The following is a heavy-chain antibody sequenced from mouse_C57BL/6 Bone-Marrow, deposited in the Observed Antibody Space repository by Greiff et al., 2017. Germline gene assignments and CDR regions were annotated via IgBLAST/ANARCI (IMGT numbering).Heavy chain of an antibody. CDR3: TRSNRPYYFDY. CDR1: GYTFTSDW. J-gene: IGHJ2*01. CDR2: IYPGNSDT. Sequence: EVKLQESGTVLARPGPSVTMSCKTSGYTFTSDWLHWVKQRPGQGLVGIRAIYPGNSDTSYNPQFKGKAKLTRVTSDSTAYIELSSLTNEDSAVYYCTRSNRPYYFDYWGQGTTLTVSS. V-gene: IGHV1-5*01. D-gene: IGHD3-2*02.